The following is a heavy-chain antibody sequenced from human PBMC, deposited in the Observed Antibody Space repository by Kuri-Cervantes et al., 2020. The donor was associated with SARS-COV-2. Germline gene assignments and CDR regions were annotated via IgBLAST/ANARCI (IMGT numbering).Heavy chain of an antibody. CDR3: ARERGVIPAGLGWFDP. CDR1: GFIFSDYA. V-gene: IGHV3-48*01. Sequence: GESLKISCEASGFIFSDYAIDWVRQAPGKGLEWVSYISSGSNSIYYADSVKGRFTISGDNSKNSLYLQMNSLRVEDTAVYYCARERGVIPAGLGWFDPWGQGTLVTVSS. J-gene: IGHJ5*02. D-gene: IGHD2-2*01. CDR2: ISSGSNSI.